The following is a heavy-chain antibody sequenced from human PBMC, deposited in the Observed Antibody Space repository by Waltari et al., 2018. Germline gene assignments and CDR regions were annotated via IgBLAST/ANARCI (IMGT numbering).Heavy chain of an antibody. CDR1: GFTFSIHA. J-gene: IGHJ4*02. CDR2: IDADGSAE. V-gene: IGHV3-33*01. CDR3: AREDWNYGRIPDS. Sequence: QVQLVESGGGVVQPGKSLRLSCAASGFTFSIHAMHWVRQAPGKGLELVAIIDADGSAEDYADAVKCRFTISRDNSGNTLYLQLNNLRAEDTAVYHCAREDWNYGRIPDSWGQGTLVTVSS. D-gene: IGHD1-7*01.